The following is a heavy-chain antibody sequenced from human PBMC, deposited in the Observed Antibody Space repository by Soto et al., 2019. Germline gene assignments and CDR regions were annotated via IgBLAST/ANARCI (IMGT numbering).Heavy chain of an antibody. Sequence: SGPTLVNPTQTLTLTCTFSGFSLNTREVGVGWIRQPPGKALEWLALIFWDDDKRYSPSLKTRLTISKDTSKNQVVLTMTNMDPVDTATYYCIQSRCGGDCLQSYASYYYYGMDVWGQGTTVTVS. J-gene: IGHJ6*02. CDR1: GFSLNTREVG. V-gene: IGHV2-5*02. CDR2: IFWDDDK. D-gene: IGHD2-21*02. CDR3: IQSRCGGDCLQSYASYYYYGMDV.